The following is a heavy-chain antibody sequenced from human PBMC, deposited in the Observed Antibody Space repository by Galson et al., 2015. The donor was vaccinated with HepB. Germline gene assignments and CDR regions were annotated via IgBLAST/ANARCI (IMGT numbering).Heavy chain of an antibody. D-gene: IGHD3-22*01. CDR1: VYTFTGYY. V-gene: IGHV1-2*02. Sequence: SVKVSCKASVYTFTGYYMHWVRQAPGQGLEWMGRINPKSGDTNYSRKFQGRVTMTGDTSIRTAYMELTTLTSDDTAVYYCARDALVVGIAGGFDFWGQGTLVTVSS. CDR3: ARDALVVGIAGGFDF. J-gene: IGHJ4*02. CDR2: INPKSGDT.